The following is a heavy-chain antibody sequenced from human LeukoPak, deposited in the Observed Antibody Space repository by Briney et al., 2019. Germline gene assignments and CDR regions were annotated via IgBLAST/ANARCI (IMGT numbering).Heavy chain of an antibody. CDR2: ISAYNGNT. D-gene: IGHD3-22*01. V-gene: IGHV1-18*01. J-gene: IGHJ4*02. Sequence: ASVKVSCKASGYTFTSYGISWVRQAPGQGLEWMGWISAYNGNTNYAQKLQGRVTMTTDTSTSTAYMELRSLRSDDTAVYYCARDEFPYDSSGYYDCWGQGTLVTVSS. CDR3: ARDEFPYDSSGYYDC. CDR1: GYTFTSYG.